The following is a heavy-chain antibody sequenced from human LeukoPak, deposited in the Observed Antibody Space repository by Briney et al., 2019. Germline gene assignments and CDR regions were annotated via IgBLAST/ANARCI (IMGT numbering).Heavy chain of an antibody. CDR3: ATGFDWLLSFDY. CDR2: INHSGST. V-gene: IGHV4-34*01. Sequence: SETLSLTCAVYGGSFSGYYWSWIRQPPGKGLEWIGEINHSGSTNYNPSLKSRVTISVDTSKNQFSLKLSSVTAADTAVYYCATGFDWLLSFDYWDQGTLVTVSS. J-gene: IGHJ4*02. D-gene: IGHD3-9*01. CDR1: GGSFSGYY.